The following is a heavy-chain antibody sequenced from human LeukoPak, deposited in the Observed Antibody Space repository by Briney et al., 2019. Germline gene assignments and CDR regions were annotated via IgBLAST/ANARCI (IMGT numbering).Heavy chain of an antibody. V-gene: IGHV3-23*01. CDR3: AKAHALQWFLNAFDI. J-gene: IGHJ3*02. Sequence: GGSLRLSCAASGFTFSSYIVTWVRQAPGKGLEWVSAISGSGGSTYYADSVKGRFTISRDNSKNTLYLQMNSLRAEDTAVYYCAKAHALQWFLNAFDIWGQGTMVTVSS. CDR1: GFTFSSYI. CDR2: ISGSGGST. D-gene: IGHD3-22*01.